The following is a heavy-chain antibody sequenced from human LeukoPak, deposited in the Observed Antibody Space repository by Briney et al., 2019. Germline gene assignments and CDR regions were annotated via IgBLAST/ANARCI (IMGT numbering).Heavy chain of an antibody. D-gene: IGHD6-19*01. J-gene: IGHJ5*02. CDR2: ISGSGGIT. V-gene: IGHV3-23*01. Sequence: GGSLRLSCAASGFTVSSYAMSWVRQAPGKGLEWVSAISGSGGITYYADSVKGRFTISRDNSKNTLYLQMNSLRAEDTAVDYCARTQYSSGWYNWFDPWGQGTLVTVSS. CDR3: ARTQYSSGWYNWFDP. CDR1: GFTVSSYA.